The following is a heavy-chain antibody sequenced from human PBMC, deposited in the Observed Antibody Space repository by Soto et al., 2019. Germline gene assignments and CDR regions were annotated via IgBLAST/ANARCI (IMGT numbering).Heavy chain of an antibody. D-gene: IGHD5-12*01. V-gene: IGHV4-30-4*01. CDR1: GGSISSGDYY. CDR2: IYYSGST. Sequence: SETLSLTCTVSGGSISSGDYYWSWIRQPPGKGLEWIGYIYYSGSTYYNPSLKSRVTISVDTSKNQFSLKLSSVTAADTAVYYCASDVRRGYSGYDSYQVFDYWGQGTLVTVSS. J-gene: IGHJ4*02. CDR3: ASDVRRGYSGYDSYQVFDY.